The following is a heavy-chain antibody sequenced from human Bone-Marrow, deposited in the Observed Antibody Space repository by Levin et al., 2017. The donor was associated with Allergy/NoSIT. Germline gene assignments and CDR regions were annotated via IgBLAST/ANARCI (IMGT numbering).Heavy chain of an antibody. J-gene: IGHJ4*02. V-gene: IGHV4-39*01. CDR1: GGSISSSSYY. D-gene: IGHD3-9*01. Sequence: SETLSLTCTVSGGSISSSSYYWGWIRQPPGKGREWIGSIYYSGSTYYNPSLKSRVTISVDTSKNQFSLKLSSVTAADTAVYYCARTYYDILTGYYNVGTFDYWGQGTLVTVSS. CDR2: IYYSGST. CDR3: ARTYYDILTGYYNVGTFDY.